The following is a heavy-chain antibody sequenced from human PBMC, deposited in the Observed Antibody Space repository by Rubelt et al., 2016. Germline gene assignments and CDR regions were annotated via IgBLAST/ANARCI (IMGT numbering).Heavy chain of an antibody. D-gene: IGHD1-26*01. V-gene: IGHV3-23*01. J-gene: IGHJ4*02. Sequence: VATISSYGGGTYYADSVKGRFTISRDNSKNTLYLQMNSLRVEDTAIYYCENWGEGGEEAFLMLGVGATDSWGQGTLVTVSS. CDR2: ISSYGGGT. CDR3: ENWGEGGEEAFLMLGVGATDS.